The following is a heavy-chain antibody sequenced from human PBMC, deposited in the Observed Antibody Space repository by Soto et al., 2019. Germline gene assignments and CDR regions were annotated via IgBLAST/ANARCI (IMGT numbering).Heavy chain of an antibody. D-gene: IGHD3-22*01. CDR3: ATSIVVVFPYFDY. V-gene: IGHV1-24*01. J-gene: IGHJ4*02. CDR2: FDPEDGET. Sequence: GASVKVSCKVSGYTLTELSMHWVRQAPGKGLEWMGGFDPEDGETIYAQKFQGRVTTTEDTSTDTAYMELSSLRSEDTAVYYCATSIVVVFPYFDYWGQGTLVTSPQ. CDR1: GYTLTELS.